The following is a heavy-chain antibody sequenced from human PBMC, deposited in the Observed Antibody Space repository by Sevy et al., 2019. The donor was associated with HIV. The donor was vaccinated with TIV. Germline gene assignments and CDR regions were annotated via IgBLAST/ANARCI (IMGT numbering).Heavy chain of an antibody. CDR1: GLTFTSYY. J-gene: IGHJ4*02. CDR2: MNPGGGGT. Sequence: ASVKVSCKASGLTFTSYYMHWVRQAPGQGLEWMGMMNPGGGGTSYAQKFQGRVTMTRDTSTSTVLMELSSLRSEDTAVYYCAAGPEIALWSPPVGHWCQGTLVTVSS. D-gene: IGHD5-18*01. V-gene: IGHV1-46*01. CDR3: AAGPEIALWSPPVGH.